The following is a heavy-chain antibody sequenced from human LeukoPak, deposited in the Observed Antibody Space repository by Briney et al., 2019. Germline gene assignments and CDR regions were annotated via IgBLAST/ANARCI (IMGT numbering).Heavy chain of an antibody. V-gene: IGHV1-24*01. CDR3: ATWIGSITMVRGVQDALDI. J-gene: IGHJ3*02. CDR1: GYTLTELS. CDR2: FDPEDGET. D-gene: IGHD3-10*01. Sequence: EASVKVSCKVSGYTLTELSIHWVRQAPGKGLEWMGGFDPEDGETIYAQKFQGRVTMTEDTSTDTAYMELSSLRSEDTAVYYCATWIGSITMVRGVQDALDIWGQGTMVTVSS.